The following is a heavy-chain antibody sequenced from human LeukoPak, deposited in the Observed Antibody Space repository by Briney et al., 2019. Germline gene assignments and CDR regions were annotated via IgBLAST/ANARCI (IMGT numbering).Heavy chain of an antibody. CDR1: GFTFSSYA. V-gene: IGHV3-30-3*01. D-gene: IGHD6-25*01. Sequence: GGSLRLSCAASGFTFSSYAMHWVRQAPGKGLEWVAVISYDGSNKYYADSVKGRFTISRDNSKNTLYLQMNSLRAEDTAVYYCARDAARHYYYAMDVWGQGTTVTVSS. J-gene: IGHJ6*02. CDR3: ARDAARHYYYAMDV. CDR2: ISYDGSNK.